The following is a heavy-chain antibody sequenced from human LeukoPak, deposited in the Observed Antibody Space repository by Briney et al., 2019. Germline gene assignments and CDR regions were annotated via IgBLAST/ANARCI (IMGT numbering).Heavy chain of an antibody. CDR3: ARDFPYYHDSSGYYGGGGVDY. J-gene: IGHJ4*02. CDR1: GDSISSYY. V-gene: IGHV4-4*07. CDR2: IHYSGST. Sequence: SETLSLTCTVSGDSISSYYWSWIRQPAGKGLEWIGRIHYSGSTYYNPSLKSRVTISLDTSRNQFSLKLSAVTAADTAVYYCARDFPYYHDSSGYYGGGGVDYWGQGTLVTVSS. D-gene: IGHD3-22*01.